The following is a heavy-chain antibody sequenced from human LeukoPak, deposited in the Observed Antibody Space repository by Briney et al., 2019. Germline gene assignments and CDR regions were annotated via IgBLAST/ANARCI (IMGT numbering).Heavy chain of an antibody. J-gene: IGHJ4*02. CDR3: ARGGAPDN. Sequence: PGGSLRLSCAASGFNFSSYWMSWVRQAPGKGLEWVANINQDGGKKYYADSVRGRFAISRDNAENSVYLQMNSLRAEDTALYYCARGGAPDNWGQGTLVTVSS. CDR1: GFNFSSYW. V-gene: IGHV3-7*01. D-gene: IGHD1-26*01. CDR2: INQDGGKK.